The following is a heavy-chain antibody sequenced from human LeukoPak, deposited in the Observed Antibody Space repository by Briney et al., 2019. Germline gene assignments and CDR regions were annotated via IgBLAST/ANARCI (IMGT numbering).Heavy chain of an antibody. CDR1: GGSLSTYR. CDR2: IYYIGST. CDR3: ARHPFSGNGWAYYFDY. J-gene: IGHJ4*02. V-gene: IGHV4-59*08. Sequence: SETLSLTCTVSGGSLSTYRWSWIRQPPGKGLEWIGYIYYIGSTNYNPSLKSRVTMSLDRSSNRFSLKLSSVTAADTAVYYCARHPFSGNGWAYYFDYWGQGALVTVSS. D-gene: IGHD5-12*01.